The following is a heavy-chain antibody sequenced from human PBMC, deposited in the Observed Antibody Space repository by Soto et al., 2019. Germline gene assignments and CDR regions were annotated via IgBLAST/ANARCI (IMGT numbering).Heavy chain of an antibody. D-gene: IGHD3-22*01. CDR1: GGTFSNYA. CDR2: IIPIFGTA. V-gene: IGHV1-69*13. CDR3: ARDPYYYDSSGPEGP. J-gene: IGHJ5*02. Sequence: SVKVSCTASGGTFSNYAISWVRQAPGQGLEWMGGIIPIFGTANYAQKFQGRVTITADESTSTAYMELSSLRSEDTAVYYCARDPYYYDSSGPEGPWGQGTLVTVSS.